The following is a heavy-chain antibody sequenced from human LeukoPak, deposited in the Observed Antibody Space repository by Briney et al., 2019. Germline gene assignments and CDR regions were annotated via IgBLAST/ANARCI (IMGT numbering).Heavy chain of an antibody. D-gene: IGHD5-12*01. CDR2: ISGSGGST. V-gene: IGHV3-23*01. J-gene: IGHJ4*02. CDR3: AKGGLRGYDNKAPLFDY. Sequence: PGGSLRLSCAASGFTFSSYAMSWVRQAPGKGLEWVSAISGSGGSTYYADSVKGRFTISRDNSKNTLYLQMNSLRAEDTAVYYCAKGGLRGYDNKAPLFDYWGQGTPVTVSS. CDR1: GFTFSSYA.